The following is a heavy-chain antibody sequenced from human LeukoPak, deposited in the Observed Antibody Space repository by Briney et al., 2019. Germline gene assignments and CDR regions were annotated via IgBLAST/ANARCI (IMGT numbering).Heavy chain of an antibody. V-gene: IGHV3-74*01. CDR2: VNPGGSIA. J-gene: IGHJ6*03. Sequence: GGSLRLSCAASGFTFNNYWIHWVRQAPGKGLVWVSRVNPGGSIANFADSVKGRFTISRDNARNTVFLQTSSLTAEDTAVYYCVRGTFHAYYMDVWGKGTTVTVSS. D-gene: IGHD2/OR15-2a*01. CDR1: GFTFNNYW. CDR3: VRGTFHAYYMDV.